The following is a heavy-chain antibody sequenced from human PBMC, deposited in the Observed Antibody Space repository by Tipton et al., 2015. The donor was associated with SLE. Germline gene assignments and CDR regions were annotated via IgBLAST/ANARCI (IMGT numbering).Heavy chain of an antibody. D-gene: IGHD3-10*01. CDR3: AKDGEEGYYGSGSYLDY. Sequence: TLSLTCTVSGYSISSGYYWGWVRQPPVRGLEWIGSIYHSGSTYYNPSLKSRVTISVDMSKNRCYLKLSSVTAADTAVYYCAKDGEEGYYGSGSYLDYWGQGTLATVSS. CDR1: GYSISSGYY. V-gene: IGHV4-38-2*02. CDR2: IYHSGST. J-gene: IGHJ4*02.